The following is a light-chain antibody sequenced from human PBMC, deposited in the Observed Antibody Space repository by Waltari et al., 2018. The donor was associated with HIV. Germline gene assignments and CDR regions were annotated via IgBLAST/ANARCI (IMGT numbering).Light chain of an antibody. CDR3: AAWDGSHVV. V-gene: IGLV1-47*01. CDR2: RNN. CDR1: SSNIGSYY. J-gene: IGLJ2*01. Sequence: QSVLTQPPSASGTPGQRVTISCSGSSSNIGSYYVYWYQQLQGTAPKLLIYRNNQRPSGVPDRFSGSKSGTSASLAISGLRSEDEADYYCAAWDGSHVVFGGGTKLTVL.